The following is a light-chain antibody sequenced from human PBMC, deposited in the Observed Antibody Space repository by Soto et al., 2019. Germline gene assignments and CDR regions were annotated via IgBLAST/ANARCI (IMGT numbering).Light chain of an antibody. J-gene: IGKJ1*01. V-gene: IGKV3-20*01. CDR2: SAS. CDR3: QQYGSAPRT. CDR1: QSVSSSY. Sequence: EIVLTQSPGTLSLSPGERSTLSWRPSQSVSSSYLAWYQQKPGQAPRLLIYSASGRATGIPDRFSGNGSGTDFTLSISSLEPEDSAVYYCQQYGSAPRTFGQGTKVDIK.